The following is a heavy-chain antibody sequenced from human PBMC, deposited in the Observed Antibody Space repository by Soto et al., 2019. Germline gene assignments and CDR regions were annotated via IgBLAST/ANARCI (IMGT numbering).Heavy chain of an antibody. V-gene: IGHV4-39*01. Sequence: SETLSLTCTFPGGSIRSISYYWGWIRQPPRKGLEWIGSIYYSGSTYYNPSLKSRVTISVDTSKNQFSLKLSSVTAADTAVYYCARLGRTYYDILTGYDNPYGMDVWGQGTTVT. CDR1: GGSIRSISYY. D-gene: IGHD3-9*01. CDR2: IYYSGST. CDR3: ARLGRTYYDILTGYDNPYGMDV. J-gene: IGHJ6*02.